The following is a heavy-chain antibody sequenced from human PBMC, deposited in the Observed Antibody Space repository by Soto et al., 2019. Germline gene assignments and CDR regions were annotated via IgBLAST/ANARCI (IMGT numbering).Heavy chain of an antibody. Sequence: QVQLVESGGGVVQPGRSLRLSCAASGFTFSLYGIHWVRQAPGKGLEWVALISDDGSNQYFADSVKGRFTISRDNSNNTLYLQMNSLRPDDTAVYFCAKDWGYVDYVFDFWGQGTLVTVSS. CDR2: ISDDGSNQ. CDR3: AKDWGYVDYVFDF. CDR1: GFTFSLYG. D-gene: IGHD4-17*01. V-gene: IGHV3-30*18. J-gene: IGHJ4*02.